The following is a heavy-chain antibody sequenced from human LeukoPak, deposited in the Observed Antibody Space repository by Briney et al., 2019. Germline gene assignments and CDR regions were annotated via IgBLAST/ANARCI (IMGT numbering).Heavy chain of an antibody. CDR1: TSYW. D-gene: IGHD2-15*01. V-gene: IGHV5-51*01. Sequence: GESLNLSCKGSTSYWIGWVRQMPGKGLECVGFIYPGDSDTRYSPSFQGQVTISADKSTSTAYLQWSSLKASDTAMYYCARRGYCSGGSCHSGAFDIWGQGTMVTVSS. CDR2: IYPGDSDT. J-gene: IGHJ3*02. CDR3: ARRGYCSGGSCHSGAFDI.